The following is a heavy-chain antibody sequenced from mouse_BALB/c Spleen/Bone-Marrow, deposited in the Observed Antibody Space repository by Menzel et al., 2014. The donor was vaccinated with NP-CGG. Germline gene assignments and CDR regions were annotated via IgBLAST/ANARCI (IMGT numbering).Heavy chain of an antibody. V-gene: IGHV5-12*02. CDR2: ISNGGGST. CDR3: ARPTIYYDYDGYAMDY. Sequence: EVKLVESGGGLVQPGGSLKLSCATSGFTFSDYYMYWVRRTPEKRLEWVAYISNGGGSTYYPDTVKGRFTISRDNAKNGQYQQMSRLKSEGTAMYYCARPTIYYDYDGYAMDYWGQGTSVTGSS. CDR1: GFTFSDYY. J-gene: IGHJ4*01. D-gene: IGHD2-4*01.